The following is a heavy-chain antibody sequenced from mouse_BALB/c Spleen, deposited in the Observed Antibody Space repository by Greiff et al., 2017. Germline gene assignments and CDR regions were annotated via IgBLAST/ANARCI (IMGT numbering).Heavy chain of an antibody. D-gene: IGHD2-1*01. V-gene: IGHV5-12-1*01. Sequence: EVQGVESGGGLVKPGGSLKLSCAASGFAFSSYDMSWVRQTPEKRLEWVAYISSGGGSTYYPDTVKGRFTISRDNAKNTLYLQMSSLKSEDTAMYYCARHDGNWFAYWGQGTLVTVSA. CDR1: GFAFSSYD. J-gene: IGHJ3*01. CDR3: ARHDGNWFAY. CDR2: ISSGGGST.